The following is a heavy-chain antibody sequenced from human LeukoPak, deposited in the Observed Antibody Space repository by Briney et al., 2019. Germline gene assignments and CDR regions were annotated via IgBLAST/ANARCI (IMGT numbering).Heavy chain of an antibody. CDR2: ISAYNGNT. CDR1: GYTFTSYV. Sequence: ASVKVSCKASGYTFTSYVISWVRQAPGQGLEWMGWISAYNGNTNYAQKLQGRVTMTTDTSTSTAYMELRSLRSDDTAVYYCARDLGYGSGSYYGGGDYWGQGTLVTVSS. D-gene: IGHD3-10*01. J-gene: IGHJ4*02. V-gene: IGHV1-18*04. CDR3: ARDLGYGSGSYYGGGDY.